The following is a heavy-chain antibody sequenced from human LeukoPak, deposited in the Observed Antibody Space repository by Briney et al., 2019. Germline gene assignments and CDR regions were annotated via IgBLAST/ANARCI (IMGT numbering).Heavy chain of an antibody. Sequence: TGGSLRLSCAASGFTFSSYGMHWVRQAPGKGLEWVANIQQDGNEKYYVDSVKGRFTISRDNAKNSLYLQMNSLRVEDTAVYYCASRIVGTPDYFDYWGQGTLVTVSS. J-gene: IGHJ4*02. CDR2: IQQDGNEK. CDR3: ASRIVGTPDYFDY. V-gene: IGHV3-7*01. D-gene: IGHD1-26*01. CDR1: GFTFSSYG.